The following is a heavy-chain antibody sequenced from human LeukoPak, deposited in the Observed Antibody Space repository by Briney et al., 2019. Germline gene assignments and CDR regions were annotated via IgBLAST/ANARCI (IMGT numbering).Heavy chain of an antibody. CDR1: GFTFSSYG. D-gene: IGHD4-23*01. CDR3: ARFITVVTSGAFDI. CDR2: IWYDGRNK. J-gene: IGHJ3*02. Sequence: GRSLRLSCAASGFTFSSYGMHWVRQAPGKGLEWVAVIWYDGRNKFYADSLKGRFTISRDNAKNSLYLQMNSLRAEDTAVYYCARFITVVTSGAFDIWGQGTMVTVSS. V-gene: IGHV3-33*03.